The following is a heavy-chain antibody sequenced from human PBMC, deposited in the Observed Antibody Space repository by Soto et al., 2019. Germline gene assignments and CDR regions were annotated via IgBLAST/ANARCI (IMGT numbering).Heavy chain of an antibody. CDR1: GGTFSSYA. D-gene: IGHD2-2*01. V-gene: IGHV1-69*12. CDR3: ALDLRKTSPNCISTSCYSNV. Sequence: QVQLVQSGAEVKKPGSSVKVSCKASGGTFSSYAISWVRQAPGQGLEWMGGIIPIFGTANYAQKFQGRVTITADESTSTAYMELSSLRSEDTAVYYCALDLRKTSPNCISTSCYSNVWGQGTTVTVSS. CDR2: IIPIFGTA. J-gene: IGHJ6*02.